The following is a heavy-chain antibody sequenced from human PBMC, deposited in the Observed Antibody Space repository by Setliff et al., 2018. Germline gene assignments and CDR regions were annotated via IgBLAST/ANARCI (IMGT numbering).Heavy chain of an antibody. V-gene: IGHV3-7*03. J-gene: IGHJ4*02. D-gene: IGHD6-19*01. CDR2: IKQDGSDK. CDR1: GFTFSNHW. CDR3: ARDPGWKQFDY. Sequence: PGGSLRLSCAASGFTFSNHWMTWVRQAPGKGLEWVANIKQDGSDKYYVGSVKGRFTISRDNAKKSLYLQMNSLRAEDTAVYYCARDPGWKQFDYWGQGTLVTVSS.